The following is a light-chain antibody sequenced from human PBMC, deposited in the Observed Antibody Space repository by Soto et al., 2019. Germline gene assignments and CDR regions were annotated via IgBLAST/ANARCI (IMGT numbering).Light chain of an antibody. CDR3: QQYDSSPYT. Sequence: EIVLTQSPGTLSLSPGERATLSCRASQSFSSNYLAWYQQKPGQAPRLLIYGASSRATGIPDRFSGSGSGTDFTLTISRLEPEDFAVYSCQQYDSSPYTFGQGTKLEIK. J-gene: IGKJ2*01. CDR1: QSFSSNY. CDR2: GAS. V-gene: IGKV3-20*01.